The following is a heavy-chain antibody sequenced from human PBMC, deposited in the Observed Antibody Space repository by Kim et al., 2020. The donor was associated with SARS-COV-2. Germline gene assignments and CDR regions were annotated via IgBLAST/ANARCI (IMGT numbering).Heavy chain of an antibody. Sequence: NKYYADSGKGRFIISRDNSKNTLYLQMNSLRAEDTAVYYCARDQGGSYDYWGQGTLVTVSS. V-gene: IGHV3-33*01. CDR2: NK. CDR3: ARDQGGSYDY. J-gene: IGHJ4*02. D-gene: IGHD1-26*01.